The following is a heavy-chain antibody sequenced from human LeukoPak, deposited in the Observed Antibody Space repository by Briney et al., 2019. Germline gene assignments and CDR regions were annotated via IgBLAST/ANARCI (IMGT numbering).Heavy chain of an antibody. CDR3: ARGIYSNYFDFDY. V-gene: IGHV3-30*02. CDR1: GFSFSTYG. CDR2: LRYDGTNQ. J-gene: IGHJ4*02. Sequence: GGSLRLSCAASGFSFSTYGMHWVRQAPGKGLEWVAFLRYDGTNQHYTDSVRGRFTISRDNPKDTLHLQMNSLRAEDTALYYCARGIYSNYFDFDYWGQGTLVTVSS. D-gene: IGHD4-11*01.